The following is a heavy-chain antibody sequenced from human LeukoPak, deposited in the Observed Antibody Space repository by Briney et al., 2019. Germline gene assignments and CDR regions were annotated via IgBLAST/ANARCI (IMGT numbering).Heavy chain of an antibody. CDR1: GFTFSSYG. CDR2: ISGSGGST. V-gene: IGHV3-23*01. CDR3: AKDQDIVVVPAAIGFDY. J-gene: IGHJ4*02. D-gene: IGHD2-2*01. Sequence: GGSLRLSCAASGFTFSSYGMSWVRQAPGKGLEWVSAISGSGGSTYYADSVKGRFTISRDNSKNTLYLQMNSLRAEDTAVYYCAKDQDIVVVPAAIGFDYWGQGTLVTVSS.